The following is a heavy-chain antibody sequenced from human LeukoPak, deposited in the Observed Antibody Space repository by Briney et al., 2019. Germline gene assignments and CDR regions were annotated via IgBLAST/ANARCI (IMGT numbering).Heavy chain of an antibody. Sequence: PSETLSLTCTVSGYSISSGYYWGWIRQPPGKGLEWIGSIYHSGSTYYNPSLKSRVTISVDTSKNQFSLKLSSVTAADTAVYYCARLVGYCSSTSCKLYYFDYWGQGTLVTVSS. J-gene: IGHJ4*02. CDR3: ARLVGYCSSTSCKLYYFDY. CDR1: GYSISSGYY. CDR2: IYHSGST. V-gene: IGHV4-38-2*02. D-gene: IGHD2-2*01.